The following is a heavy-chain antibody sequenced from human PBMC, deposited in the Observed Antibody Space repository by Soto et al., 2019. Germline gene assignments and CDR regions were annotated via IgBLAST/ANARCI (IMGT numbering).Heavy chain of an antibody. Sequence: QLQLQESGPGLVKPSETLSLTCTVSDDSIGRSNYFWGWIRQPPGKGLEWIGNIFYSGNTHYNPSLKSRVTISLDTSNHHFSLRVSSVTAADTAVYYCARHLYSGDSSCSFGYWGPGALVIVSS. CDR1: DDSIGRSNYF. V-gene: IGHV4-39*01. J-gene: IGHJ4*02. CDR2: IFYSGNT. D-gene: IGHD6-19*01. CDR3: ARHLYSGDSSCSFGY.